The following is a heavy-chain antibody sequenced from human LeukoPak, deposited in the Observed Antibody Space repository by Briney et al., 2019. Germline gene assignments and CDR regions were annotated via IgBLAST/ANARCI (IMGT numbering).Heavy chain of an antibody. D-gene: IGHD6-13*01. Sequence: PSETLSLTCTVSGGSISSSDYYWAWIRQPPGRSLEWIGSIYYSGNTYYNPSLKSRLTISVDTSNNQFSLKLSSVTAADTAVYYRASSPLTSSIAAVDHWGQGTLVTVSS. CDR1: GGSISSSDYY. J-gene: IGHJ4*02. CDR3: ASSPLTSSIAAVDH. CDR2: IYYSGNT. V-gene: IGHV4-39*01.